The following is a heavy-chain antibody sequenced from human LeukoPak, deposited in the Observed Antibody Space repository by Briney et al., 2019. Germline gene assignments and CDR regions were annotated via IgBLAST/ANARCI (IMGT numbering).Heavy chain of an antibody. D-gene: IGHD1-26*01. CDR1: GGSMNTYY. J-gene: IGHJ3*02. V-gene: IGHV4-59*08. CDR2: IYHSGST. Sequence: SETLSLTCTVFGGSMNTYYWSWLRQTSGKGLECIGYIYHSGSTYYNPSLKSRVTISLDTSKNQFSLKLSSVTAADTAVYYCARGSKMGAIVAGAFDIWGQGTVVTVSS. CDR3: ARGSKMGAIVAGAFDI.